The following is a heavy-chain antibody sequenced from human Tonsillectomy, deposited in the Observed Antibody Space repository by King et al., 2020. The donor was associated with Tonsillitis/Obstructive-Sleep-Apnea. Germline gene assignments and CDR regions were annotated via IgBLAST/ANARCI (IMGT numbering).Heavy chain of an antibody. CDR3: VKGGFLEWLLHV. CDR2: ITWNSGTI. CDR1: GFTFDDYA. J-gene: IGHJ4*02. Sequence: VQLVESGGGLVQPGRSLRLSCAASGFTFDDYAMHWVRQVPGKGLEWVSGITWNSGTIGYADSVKGRFTISRDNAKNSLYLQMNSLRAEDTALYYCVKGGFLEWLLHVWGKGTLVTVSS. D-gene: IGHD3-3*01. V-gene: IGHV3-9*01.